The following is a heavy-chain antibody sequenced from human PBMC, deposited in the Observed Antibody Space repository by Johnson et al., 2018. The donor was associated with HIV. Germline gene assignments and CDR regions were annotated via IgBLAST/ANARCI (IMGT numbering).Heavy chain of an antibody. J-gene: IGHJ3*02. Sequence: VQLVESGGGLVKPGGSLRLSCAASGFTFSNAWMSWVRQAPGKGLEWVGRIKSKTDGGTTDYAAPVKGRFTISSNDSKNTLYLQMNSLRAEDTAVYYCAKGLGRAAAGTRNAFDIWGQGTMVTVSS. CDR3: AKGLGRAAAGTRNAFDI. D-gene: IGHD6-13*01. CDR2: IKSKTDGGTT. CDR1: GFTFSNAW. V-gene: IGHV3-15*01.